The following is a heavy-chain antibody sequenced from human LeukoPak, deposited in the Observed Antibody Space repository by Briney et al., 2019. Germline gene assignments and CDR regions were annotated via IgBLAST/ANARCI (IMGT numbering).Heavy chain of an antibody. CDR3: ARGHDNTGYNYFDY. Sequence: ASVKVSCKASGYTFTYYYIHWVRQAPGQGLERMGWINPNSGGTNYAQKFQGRVTMTRDTSIATTYMDLSSLMSDDTAVYYCARGHDNTGYNYFDYWGQGTLVTVSS. D-gene: IGHD3-9*01. CDR1: GYTFTYYY. J-gene: IGHJ4*02. V-gene: IGHV1-2*02. CDR2: INPNSGGT.